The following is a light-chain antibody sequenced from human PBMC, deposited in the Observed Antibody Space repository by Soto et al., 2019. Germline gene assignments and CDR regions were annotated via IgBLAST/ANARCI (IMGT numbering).Light chain of an antibody. V-gene: IGKV3-15*01. J-gene: IGKJ2*01. Sequence: EIVMTQSPATLSVSPGGRATLSCRASYSVGSDLAWYQVRPGQAPRLLIYDASTRASGIPTRFSGRGSGTEFTLSISSLQSEDVAVYYCQQYNFWSLFSFAGGTKLEI. CDR1: YSVGSD. CDR2: DAS. CDR3: QQYNFWSLFS.